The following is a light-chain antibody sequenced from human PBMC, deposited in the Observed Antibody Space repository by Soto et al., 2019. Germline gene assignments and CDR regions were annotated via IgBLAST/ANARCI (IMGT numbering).Light chain of an antibody. Sequence: DIQMTQSPSTLSGSVGDRVTITFRASQTISSWLAWYQQKPGKAPKLLLYKASTLKSGVPSRFSGSGSGTEFTLTISMLQPDDFATDYCQHYNSYSEAFGQGTKVERK. CDR1: QTISSW. CDR3: QHYNSYSEA. V-gene: IGKV1-5*03. J-gene: IGKJ1*01. CDR2: KAS.